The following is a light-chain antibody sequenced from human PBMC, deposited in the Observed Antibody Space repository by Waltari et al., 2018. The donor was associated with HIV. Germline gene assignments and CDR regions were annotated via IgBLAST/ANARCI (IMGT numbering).Light chain of an antibody. CDR2: NVD. CDR1: ATPAGDSNY. Sequence: QSALTQPRAVSGSPGQSVTIPCTGIATPAGDSNYVSSYQHRPGRTPWLLLFNVDKRHSGVPSRFSGSRSGSTASLTISDLQFDDEGDYYCASYLRSGPLGVFGGGTTLTVL. J-gene: IGLJ2*01. CDR3: ASYLRSGPLGV. V-gene: IGLV2-11*01.